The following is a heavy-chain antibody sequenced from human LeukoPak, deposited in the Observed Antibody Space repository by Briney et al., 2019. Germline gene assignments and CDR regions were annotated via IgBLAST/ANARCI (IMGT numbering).Heavy chain of an antibody. Sequence: SQTLSLTCAIPGDSVSSNTAAWSWIRQSPSRGLESLGRTYYRSKWYHDYAVSVKSRITINPDTSNNQFSLQLSSVIPEDTAVYYCARDLNSGHDYWGQGTLVTVSS. CDR3: ARDLNSGHDY. V-gene: IGHV6-1*01. J-gene: IGHJ4*02. D-gene: IGHD6-19*01. CDR2: TYYRSKWYH. CDR1: GDSVSSNTAA.